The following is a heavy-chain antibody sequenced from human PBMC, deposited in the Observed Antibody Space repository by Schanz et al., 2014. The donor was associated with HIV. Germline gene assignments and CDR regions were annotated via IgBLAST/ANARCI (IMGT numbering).Heavy chain of an antibody. Sequence: QVQLQESGPGLVKASQTLSLTCTVSGGSIISGDYYWTWIRQHPGKGLEWIGYIYYSGNTHYNPSIRGRLTISVDTSKNQFSLEVTSVTAADTAVYYCAREDVSNWSFDLWGRGTLVSVSS. CDR3: AREDVSNWSFDL. J-gene: IGHJ2*01. V-gene: IGHV4-31*03. D-gene: IGHD3-10*02. CDR1: GGSIISGDYY. CDR2: IYYSGNT.